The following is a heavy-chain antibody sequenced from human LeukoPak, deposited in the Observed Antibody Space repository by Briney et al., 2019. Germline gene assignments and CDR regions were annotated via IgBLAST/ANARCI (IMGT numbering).Heavy chain of an antibody. CDR3: AFEVLSSGWVS. D-gene: IGHD6-19*01. CDR2: INPNSGGT. Sequence: ASVNVSCKASGYTFTSYGISWVRQAPGQGLEWMGRINPNSGGTNYAQKFQGRVTMTWDTSFSTAYMELSRLRSDDTAVYYCAFEVLSSGWVSWGQGTLVTVSS. V-gene: IGHV1-2*06. CDR1: GYTFTSYG. J-gene: IGHJ5*02.